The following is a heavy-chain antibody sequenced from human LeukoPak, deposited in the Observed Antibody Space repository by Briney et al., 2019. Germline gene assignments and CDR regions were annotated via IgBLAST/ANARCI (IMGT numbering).Heavy chain of an antibody. CDR3: ARATSYCSSTSCYYYYGMDV. CDR2: IGTAGDT. CDR1: GFTFSSYD. Sequence: GGSLRLSCAASGFTFSSYDMHWICQATGKGLEWVSAIGTAGDTYYPGSVKGRFTISRENAKNSLYLQMNSLRAGDTAVYYCARATSYCSSTSCYYYYGMDVWGQGTTVTVSS. D-gene: IGHD2-2*01. V-gene: IGHV3-13*01. J-gene: IGHJ6*02.